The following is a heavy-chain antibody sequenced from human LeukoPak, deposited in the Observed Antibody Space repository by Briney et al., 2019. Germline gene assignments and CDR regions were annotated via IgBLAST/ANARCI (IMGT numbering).Heavy chain of an antibody. J-gene: IGHJ5*02. V-gene: IGHV1-18*01. CDR3: ARAYVTASFDP. Sequence: ASVKVSCKASGYTFTSYGISWVRQALGQGLEWMGWISAYNGNTNYAQKLQGRVTMATDTSTSTAYMELRSLRSDDTAVYYCARAYVTASFDPWGQGTLVTVSS. CDR2: ISAYNGNT. D-gene: IGHD2-21*02. CDR1: GYTFTSYG.